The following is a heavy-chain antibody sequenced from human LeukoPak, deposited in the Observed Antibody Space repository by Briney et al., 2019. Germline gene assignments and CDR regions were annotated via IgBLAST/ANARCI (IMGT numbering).Heavy chain of an antibody. J-gene: IGHJ4*02. CDR3: ARVVAGKFY. CDR1: GYSISNGYF. Sequence: PSETLSLTCTVSGYSISNGYFWGWIRQPPGKGLECIGTIYHSGSIYYNPSLKSRVTMSIDTSKNQFSLKLSSVTAADTAVYYCARVVAGKFYWGQGTLVTVSS. D-gene: IGHD6-19*01. V-gene: IGHV4-38-2*02. CDR2: IYHSGSI.